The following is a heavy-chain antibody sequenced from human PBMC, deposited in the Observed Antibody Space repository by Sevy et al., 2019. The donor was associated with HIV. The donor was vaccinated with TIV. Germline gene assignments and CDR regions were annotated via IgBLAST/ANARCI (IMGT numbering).Heavy chain of an antibody. CDR2: ISSSSSYI. D-gene: IGHD6-13*01. CDR3: ARATEGRPGYSSSWYKPVCYYYGMDV. J-gene: IGHJ6*02. Sequence: GGSLRLSCAASGFTFSSYSMNWVRQAPGKGLEWVSSISSSSSYIYYADSVKGRFTISRDNAKNSLYLQMNSLRAEDTTVYYCARATEGRPGYSSSWYKPVCYYYGMDVWGQGTTVTVSS. CDR1: GFTFSSYS. V-gene: IGHV3-21*01.